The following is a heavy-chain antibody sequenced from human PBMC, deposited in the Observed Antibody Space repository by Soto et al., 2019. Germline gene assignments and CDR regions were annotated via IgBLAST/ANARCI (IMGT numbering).Heavy chain of an antibody. CDR3: ARAGAPGVYYDSSGYYSEDPYYFDY. V-gene: IGHV4-30-4*01. CDR2: IYYSGST. Sequence: PSETLSLTCTVSGGSISSGDYYWSWIRQPPGKGLEWIGYIYYSGSTYYNPSLKSRVTISVDTSKNQFSLKLSSVTAADTAVYYCARAGAPGVYYDSSGYYSEDPYYFDYWGQGTLVTVSS. CDR1: GGSISSGDYY. J-gene: IGHJ4*02. D-gene: IGHD3-22*01.